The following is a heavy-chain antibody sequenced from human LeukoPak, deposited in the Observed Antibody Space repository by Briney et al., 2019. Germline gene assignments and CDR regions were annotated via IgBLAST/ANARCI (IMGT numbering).Heavy chain of an antibody. D-gene: IGHD7-27*01. CDR2: IIPILGIA. CDR1: GGTFSIYA. Sequence: GASVKVSCKASGGTFSIYAISWVRPAPGQGLEWMGRIIPILGIANYAQKFQGRVTITADKSTSTAYMEPSSLRSEDTAVYYCASVTGERDYYYYYGMDVWGQGTTVTVSS. CDR3: ASVTGERDYYYYYGMDV. V-gene: IGHV1-69*04. J-gene: IGHJ6*02.